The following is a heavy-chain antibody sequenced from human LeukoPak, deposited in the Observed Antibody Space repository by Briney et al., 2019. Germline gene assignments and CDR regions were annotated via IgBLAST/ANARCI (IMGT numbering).Heavy chain of an antibody. Sequence: GASVKVSRKASGGTFSSYAISWVRQAPGQGLEWMGGIIPIFGTANYAQKFQGRVTITADESTSTAYMELSSLRSEDTAVYYCARDADHRDGYNPFDYWGQGTLVTVSS. D-gene: IGHD5-24*01. J-gene: IGHJ4*02. CDR3: ARDADHRDGYNPFDY. V-gene: IGHV1-69*13. CDR1: GGTFSSYA. CDR2: IIPIFGTA.